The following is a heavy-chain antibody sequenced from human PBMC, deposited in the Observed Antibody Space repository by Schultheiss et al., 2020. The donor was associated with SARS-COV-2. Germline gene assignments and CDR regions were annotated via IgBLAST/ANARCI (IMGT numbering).Heavy chain of an antibody. D-gene: IGHD3-10*01. CDR2: IYYSGST. V-gene: IGHV4-59*12. CDR3: ARGQIVLDDPYGWFDP. J-gene: IGHJ5*02. Sequence: SETLSLTCTVSGGSISSYYWSWIRQPPGKGLEWIGYIYYSGSTSYNPSLKSRVTISVDTSKNQFSLKLSSVTAADTAVYYCARGQIVLDDPYGWFDPWGQGTLVTVSS. CDR1: GGSISSYY.